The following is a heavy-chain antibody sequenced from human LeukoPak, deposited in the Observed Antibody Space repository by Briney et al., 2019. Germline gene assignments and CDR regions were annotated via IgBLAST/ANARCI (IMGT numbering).Heavy chain of an antibody. Sequence: PSETLSLTCTVSGYSISSGYYWGWIRPPPGKGLEWIGSIYHSGSTYYNPSLKSRVTISVDTSKNQFSLQLSSVTAADTAGYYCARDSSWYEVDYWGQGTLVTVSS. CDR1: GYSISSGYY. CDR2: IYHSGST. V-gene: IGHV4-38-2*02. CDR3: ARDSSWYEVDY. J-gene: IGHJ4*02. D-gene: IGHD6-13*01.